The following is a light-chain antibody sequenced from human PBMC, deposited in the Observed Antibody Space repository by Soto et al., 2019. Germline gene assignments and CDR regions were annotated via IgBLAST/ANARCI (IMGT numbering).Light chain of an antibody. CDR2: GNS. Sequence: QSALTQPPSVSGAPGQRVTISCTGSSSHIGADYDVHWYQQLPGTAPRLLIYGNSNRPSGVPDRFSGSKSGTSASLAITGLQAEDEADYYCQSSDSSLGGSIFGGGTKLTVL. CDR3: QSSDSSLGGSI. V-gene: IGLV1-40*01. J-gene: IGLJ2*01. CDR1: SSHIGADYD.